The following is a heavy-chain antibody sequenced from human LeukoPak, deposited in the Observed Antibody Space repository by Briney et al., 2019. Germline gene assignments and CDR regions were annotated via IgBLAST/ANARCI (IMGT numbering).Heavy chain of an antibody. Sequence: PGGSLRLSCAASGFTFSSYGMHWVRQAPGKGLEWVAVIWYDGSNKYHADSVKGRFTISRDNSKNTLYLQMNSLRAEDTAVYYCARDLFRAAAGKRAYYYGMDVWGKGTTVTVSS. CDR2: IWYDGSNK. V-gene: IGHV3-33*01. J-gene: IGHJ6*04. D-gene: IGHD6-13*01. CDR1: GFTFSSYG. CDR3: ARDLFRAAAGKRAYYYGMDV.